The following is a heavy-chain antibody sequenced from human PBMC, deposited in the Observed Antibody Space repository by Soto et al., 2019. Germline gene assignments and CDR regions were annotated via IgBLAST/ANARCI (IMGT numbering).Heavy chain of an antibody. CDR3: VRDGIGSVAFWGYLDY. CDR2: VRIDGSNR. Sequence: GVRRVSNAQGKGLEWVAIVRIDGSNRKYADAVMGRFTISRDNCKIMLYLEMNSLRVEDTALYYCVRDGIGSVAFWGYLDYWGQGTLVTVSS. CDR1: G. D-gene: IGHD3-16*01. V-gene: IGHV3-33*01. J-gene: IGHJ4*02.